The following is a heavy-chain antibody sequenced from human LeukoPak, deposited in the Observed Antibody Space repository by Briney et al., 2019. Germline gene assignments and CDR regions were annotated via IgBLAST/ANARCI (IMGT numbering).Heavy chain of an antibody. CDR2: IYSGGRT. V-gene: IGHV3-66*01. Sequence: PGGSLRLSCAASGFTDSSNYMSWLRQAPGKGLEGVSVIYSGGRTYYADSVNGIFTIFRDNSKNTLYLQMNRLRAEDTAVYYCARDLYIGDSSGYQFNFWGQGTMVTVSS. D-gene: IGHD3-22*01. CDR3: ARDLYIGDSSGYQFNF. CDR1: GFTDSSNY. J-gene: IGHJ3*01.